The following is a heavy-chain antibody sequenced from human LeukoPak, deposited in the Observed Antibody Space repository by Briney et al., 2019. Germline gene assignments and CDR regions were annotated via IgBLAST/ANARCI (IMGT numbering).Heavy chain of an antibody. CDR1: GGSISSYY. V-gene: IGHV4-59*01. Sequence: PSETLSLTCTVSGGSISSYYWSWIRQPPGKGLEWIGYIYDSGSTNYNPSLKSRVTISVDTSKNQFSLKLSSVTAADTAVYYCARMGPSVQDAPYYFDYWGQGTLVTVSS. CDR2: IYDSGST. J-gene: IGHJ4*02. CDR3: ARMGPSVQDAPYYFDY. D-gene: IGHD2-2*01.